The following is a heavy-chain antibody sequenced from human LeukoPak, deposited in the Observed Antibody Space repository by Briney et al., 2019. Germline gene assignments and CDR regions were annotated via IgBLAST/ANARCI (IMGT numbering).Heavy chain of an antibody. CDR3: ARERTYYYDSSGYSDAFDI. CDR2: IYYSGST. V-gene: IGHV4-59*01. J-gene: IGHJ3*02. Sequence: PSETLSLTCTVSGGSISSYYWSWIRQPPGKGLEWIGYIYYSGSTNYNPSLKSRVTISVDTSKNQFSLKLSSVTAADTAVYYCARERTYYYDSSGYSDAFDIWGQGTMVTVSS. CDR1: GGSISSYY. D-gene: IGHD3-22*01.